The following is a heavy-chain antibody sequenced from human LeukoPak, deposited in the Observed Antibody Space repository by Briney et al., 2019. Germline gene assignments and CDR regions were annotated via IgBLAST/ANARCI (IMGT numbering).Heavy chain of an antibody. Sequence: GASVKVSCKASGYSFTSYAMNWVRQARGQGLEWMGWINTNTGNPTYAQGFTGRFVFSLDTSVSTAYLQISSLKAEDTAVYYCARGYCSGGTCPTFIDYWGQGTLVTVSS. CDR2: INTNTGNP. CDR3: ARGYCSGGTCPTFIDY. V-gene: IGHV7-4-1*02. D-gene: IGHD2-15*01. CDR1: GYSFTSYA. J-gene: IGHJ4*02.